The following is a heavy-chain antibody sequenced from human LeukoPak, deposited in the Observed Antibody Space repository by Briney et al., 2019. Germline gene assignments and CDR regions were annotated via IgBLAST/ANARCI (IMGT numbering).Heavy chain of an antibody. D-gene: IGHD2-15*01. CDR3: ASKIGYCSSVSCYLDY. J-gene: IGHJ4*02. CDR2: IRSSGGST. V-gene: IGHV3-23*01. CDR1: AFTFSSYD. Sequence: GGSLRLSCAASAFTFSSYDMTWARQAPGKGLEWVSAIRSSGGSTDYADSVKGRFTISRDNSKNILYLQMNSLRAEDTAVYYCASKIGYCSSVSCYLDYWAREPWSPSPQ.